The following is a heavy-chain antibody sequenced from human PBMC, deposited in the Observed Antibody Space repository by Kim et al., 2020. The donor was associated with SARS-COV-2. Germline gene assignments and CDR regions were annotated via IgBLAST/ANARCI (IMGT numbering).Heavy chain of an antibody. J-gene: IGHJ4*02. D-gene: IGHD3-22*01. Sequence: GESLQISCEGSGYTFSKFSIFWVRQMPGKGLEWMGRIDPSDSYTKYNPSFQDHVTVSADKALSTAYLQWSSLKASDTAIYYCARRRPLSFAVEGSDYYFFDFWGQGTLVTVSS. CDR1: GYTFSKFS. V-gene: IGHV5-10-1*01. CDR3: ARRRPLSFAVEGSDYYFFDF. CDR2: IDPSDSYT.